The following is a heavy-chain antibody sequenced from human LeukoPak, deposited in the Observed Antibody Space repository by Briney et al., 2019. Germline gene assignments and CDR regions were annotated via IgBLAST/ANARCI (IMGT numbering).Heavy chain of an antibody. J-gene: IGHJ6*02. CDR3: ARDYQTVDSSGYYYYGMDV. Sequence: GASVKVSCKASGYTFTSYGISWVRQAPGQWLEWMGWISAYNGNTNYAQKLQGRVAMTTDTSTSTAYMELRSLRSDDTAVYYCARDYQTVDSSGYYYYGMDVWGQGTTVTVSS. V-gene: IGHV1-18*01. CDR2: ISAYNGNT. CDR1: GYTFTSYG. D-gene: IGHD3-22*01.